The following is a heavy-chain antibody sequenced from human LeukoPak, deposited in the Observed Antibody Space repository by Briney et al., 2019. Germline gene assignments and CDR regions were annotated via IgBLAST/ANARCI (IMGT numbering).Heavy chain of an antibody. CDR2: ISSSGGGT. J-gene: IGHJ4*02. Sequence: PGGSLRLSCAASGFTFSSYVMSWARQGPGKGLEWVSTISSSGGGTYYADSVKGRFTISRDNAKNSLYLQMNTLRAEDTAVYYCARDRTTVTTFDYWGQGTLVTVSS. D-gene: IGHD4-17*01. V-gene: IGHV3-23*01. CDR3: ARDRTTVTTFDY. CDR1: GFTFSSYV.